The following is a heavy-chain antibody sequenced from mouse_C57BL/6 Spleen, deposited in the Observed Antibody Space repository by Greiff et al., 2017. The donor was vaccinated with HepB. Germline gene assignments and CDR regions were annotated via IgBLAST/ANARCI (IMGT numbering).Heavy chain of an antibody. CDR3: ARERVYDYDDAAFPMDY. J-gene: IGHJ4*01. V-gene: IGHV5-6*02. D-gene: IGHD2-4*01. Sequence: DVMLVESGGDLVKPGGSLKLSCAASGFTFSSYGLSWVRQTPDKRLEWVATISSGGSYTSYPDSVKGRFTLSRDNAKNTLYLQMRSLTAEDTAMYCCARERVYDYDDAAFPMDYWGQGTSVTVAS. CDR1: GFTFSSYG. CDR2: ISSGGSYT.